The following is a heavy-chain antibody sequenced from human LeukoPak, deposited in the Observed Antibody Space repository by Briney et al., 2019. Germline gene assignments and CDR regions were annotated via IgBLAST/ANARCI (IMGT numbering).Heavy chain of an antibody. CDR2: INQDGSEK. V-gene: IGHV3-7*05. J-gene: IGHJ4*02. Sequence: GGSLRLSCAASGFTFSSYWMTWVRQAPGKGLEWVAKINQDGSEKYYVDSVKGRFTISRDNSKNTLSLQMNSLRAEDTAVYYCAKGWTKYCSGGSCYSPLYYFDYWGQGTLVTVSS. D-gene: IGHD2-15*01. CDR1: GFTFSSYW. CDR3: AKGWTKYCSGGSCYSPLYYFDY.